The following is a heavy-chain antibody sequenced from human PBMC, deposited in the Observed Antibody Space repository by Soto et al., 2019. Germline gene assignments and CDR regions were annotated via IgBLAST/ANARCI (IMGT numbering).Heavy chain of an antibody. CDR2: ISGSAIST. CDR1: GFTFSSYA. V-gene: IGHV3-23*01. D-gene: IGHD1-1*01. Sequence: EVHLLESGGGFVQPGGSLRLSCVASGFTFSSYAMTWVRQAPGKGLEWVASISGSAISTEYADSVRGRFTISRDNSKNTVFLQMQSLRADDSATYYCVNWNDEDVDWGQGTRVAVSS. CDR3: VNWNDEDVD. J-gene: IGHJ4*01.